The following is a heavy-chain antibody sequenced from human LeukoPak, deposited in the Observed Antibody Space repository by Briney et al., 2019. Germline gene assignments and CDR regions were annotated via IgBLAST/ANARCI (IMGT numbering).Heavy chain of an antibody. D-gene: IGHD3-16*01. CDR3: ARSISGLGD. V-gene: IGHV6-1*01. Sequence: SQTLSLTCAISGDSVSSNSAAWNWIRQSTSRGLEWLGRTYYRSKWYNDYAVSVKGRITISADTSKNQFSLELNSVTPEDTAVYYCARSISGLGDWGQGTLVTVSS. CDR2: TYYRSKWYN. J-gene: IGHJ4*02. CDR1: GDSVSSNSAA.